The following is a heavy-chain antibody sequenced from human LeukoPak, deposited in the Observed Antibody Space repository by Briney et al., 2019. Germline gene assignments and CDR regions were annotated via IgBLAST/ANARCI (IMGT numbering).Heavy chain of an antibody. CDR1: GFTFSSYA. D-gene: IGHD6-19*01. CDR3: ARQPVNPSSGWFQRGYYYYGMDV. J-gene: IGHJ6*02. CDR2: ISYDGSNK. Sequence: GGSLRLSCAASGFTFSSYAMHWVRQAPGKGLEWGAVISYDGSNKYYADSVKGRFTISRDNSKNTLYLQMNSLRAEDTAVYYCARQPVNPSSGWFQRGYYYYGMDVWGQGTTVTVSS. V-gene: IGHV3-30-3*01.